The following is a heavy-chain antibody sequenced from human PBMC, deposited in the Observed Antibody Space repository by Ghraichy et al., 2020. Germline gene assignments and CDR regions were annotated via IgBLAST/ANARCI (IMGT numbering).Heavy chain of an antibody. CDR1: GGSISSYY. D-gene: IGHD1-7*01. CDR3: ARGGRGYRGNWNYIYAFDI. V-gene: IGHV4-59*01. Sequence: SETLSLTCTVSGGSISSYYWSWIRQPPGKGLEWIGYIYYSGSTNYNPSLKSRVTISVDTSKNQFSLKLSSVTAADTAVYYCARGGRGYRGNWNYIYAFDIWGQGTMVTVSS. J-gene: IGHJ3*02. CDR2: IYYSGST.